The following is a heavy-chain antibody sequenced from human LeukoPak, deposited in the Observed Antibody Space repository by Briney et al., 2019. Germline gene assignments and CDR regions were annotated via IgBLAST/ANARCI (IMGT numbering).Heavy chain of an antibody. CDR1: GGSISSGGYY. CDR2: INHSGST. Sequence: SETLSLTCTVSGGSISSGGYYWSWIRQPPGKGLEWIGEINHSGSTNYNPSLKSRVTISVDTSKNQFSLKLSSVTAADTAVYYCASGYGVPPGGPLPTGYYYYMDVWGKGTTVTVSS. V-gene: IGHV4-39*07. D-gene: IGHD2-2*03. J-gene: IGHJ6*03. CDR3: ASGYGVPPGGPLPTGYYYYMDV.